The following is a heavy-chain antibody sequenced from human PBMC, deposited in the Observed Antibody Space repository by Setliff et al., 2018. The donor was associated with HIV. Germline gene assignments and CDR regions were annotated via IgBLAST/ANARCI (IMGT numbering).Heavy chain of an antibody. CDR2: IYYSGST. V-gene: IGHV4-30-4*08. D-gene: IGHD2-15*01. J-gene: IGHJ6*03. CDR1: GASISRGNYY. Sequence: PSETLSLTCTVSGASISRGNYYWTWIRQRPGKGLEWIAFIYYSGSTYYSPSLKSRLKISVDTSKNQFSLNMTSVTAADTAVYFCARVVYTYYYMDVWGKVTTVTVSS. CDR3: ARVVYTYYYMDV.